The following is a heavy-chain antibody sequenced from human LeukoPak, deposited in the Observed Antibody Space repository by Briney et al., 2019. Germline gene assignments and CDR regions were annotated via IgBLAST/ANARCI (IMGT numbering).Heavy chain of an antibody. D-gene: IGHD6-13*01. CDR2: ISSSSSYI. CDR1: GFTFSSYS. J-gene: IGHJ4*02. CDR3: ARLRQQLYFFDY. Sequence: GGSLRLSCAASGFTFSSYSMNWVRQAPGKGLEWVSSISSSSSYIYYADSVKGRFTISRDNAKNSLYLQMNSLRAEDTAVYYCARLRQQLYFFDYWGQGTLVTVSS. V-gene: IGHV3-21*01.